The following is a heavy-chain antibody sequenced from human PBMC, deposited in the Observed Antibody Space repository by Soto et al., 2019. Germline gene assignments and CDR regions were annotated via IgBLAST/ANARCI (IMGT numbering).Heavy chain of an antibody. Sequence: GGSLRLSCAASGFTFSSYGMHWARQAPGKGLEWVAVIWYDGSNKYYADSVKGRFTISRDNSKNTLYLQMNSPRAEDTAVYYCARDRYYYDSSGYPGSYWGQGTLVTVSS. CDR2: IWYDGSNK. CDR3: ARDRYYYDSSGYPGSY. V-gene: IGHV3-33*01. CDR1: GFTFSSYG. D-gene: IGHD3-22*01. J-gene: IGHJ4*02.